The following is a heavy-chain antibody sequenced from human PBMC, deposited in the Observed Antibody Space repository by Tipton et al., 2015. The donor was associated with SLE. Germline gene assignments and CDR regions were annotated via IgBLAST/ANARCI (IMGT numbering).Heavy chain of an antibody. CDR1: GGSISSSDSY. D-gene: IGHD1-1*01. J-gene: IGHJ4*02. CDR3: ARHSSRVQIWLMPFDS. V-gene: IGHV4-39*01. Sequence: TLSLTCTVSGGSISSSDSYWGWLRQPPGEGLEWIGSTYYSGNTYYNPSLKSRVTMSLDTSKNHFSLKLTSLTAADTAVYYCARHSSRVQIWLMPFDSWGQGNLVIVSS. CDR2: TYYSGNT.